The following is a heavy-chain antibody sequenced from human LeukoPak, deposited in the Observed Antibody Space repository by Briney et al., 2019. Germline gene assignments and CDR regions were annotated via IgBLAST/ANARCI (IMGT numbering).Heavy chain of an antibody. CDR1: GVSISSAF. V-gene: IGHV4-59*01. Sequence: SETLSLTCTVSGVSISSAFWSWIRKPAGKGREWIGYVYYSGSAYYNPSLKSRVTISVDTSKNQFSLKLSSVTAADTAVYYCARGGNYCSGGSCYSNDYWGQGTLVTVSS. CDR2: VYYSGSA. J-gene: IGHJ4*02. CDR3: ARGGNYCSGGSCYSNDY. D-gene: IGHD2-15*01.